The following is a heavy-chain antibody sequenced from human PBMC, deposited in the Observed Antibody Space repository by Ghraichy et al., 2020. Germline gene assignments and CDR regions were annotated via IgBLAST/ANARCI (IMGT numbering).Heavy chain of an antibody. Sequence: GGSLRLSCAASGCMFSSFVMSWGRQAPGQGLEWVSSTSGRAGSTYNADSVKGRFTISRDNSKNTLFLQMNSLRAEDTAVYFCARVGVFSYYYNAMDVWGQGTTVTVSS. J-gene: IGHJ6*02. D-gene: IGHD2-8*01. CDR1: GCMFSSFV. CDR2: TSGRAGST. V-gene: IGHV3-23*01. CDR3: ARVGVFSYYYNAMDV.